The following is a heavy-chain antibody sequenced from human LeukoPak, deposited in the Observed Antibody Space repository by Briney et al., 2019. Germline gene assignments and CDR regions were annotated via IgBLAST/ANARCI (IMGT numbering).Heavy chain of an antibody. D-gene: IGHD3-9*01. Sequence: ASVYVSCKASGYTFTSYYMHWVRQAPGQGLEWMGIINPSGGSTSYAQKFQGRVTMTRDTSTSTVYMELSSLRSEDTAVYYCARDIGRQVHFDWLSDWGQGTLVTVSS. J-gene: IGHJ4*02. CDR3: ARDIGRQVHFDWLSD. V-gene: IGHV1-46*01. CDR2: INPSGGST. CDR1: GYTFTSYY.